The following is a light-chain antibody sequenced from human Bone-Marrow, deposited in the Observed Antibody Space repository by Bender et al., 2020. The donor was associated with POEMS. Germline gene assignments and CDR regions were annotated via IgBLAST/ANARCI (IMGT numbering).Light chain of an antibody. CDR3: SSYADSTTPYVL. V-gene: IGLV2-23*02. Sequence: QSALTQPASVSGSPGQSITISCTGTGGDVGSYSLVSWYQQHPGKAPRLIIFAVHKRPSGVPDRFPASKSGNTATLPISGLQTEDEADYYCSSYADSTTPYVLFGGGTKLTVL. J-gene: IGLJ2*01. CDR1: GGDVGSYSL. CDR2: AVH.